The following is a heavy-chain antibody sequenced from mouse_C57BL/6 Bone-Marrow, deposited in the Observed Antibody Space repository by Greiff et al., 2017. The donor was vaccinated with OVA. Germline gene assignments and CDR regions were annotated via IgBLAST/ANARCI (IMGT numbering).Heavy chain of an antibody. V-gene: IGHV1-54*01. D-gene: IGHD1-1*01. Sequence: VQLQQSGAELVRPGTSVKVSCKASGYAFTNYLIEWVKQRPGQGLEWIGVINPGSGGTNYNEKFKGKVTLTADKSSSTAYMQLSSLTSEDSAVYFCAITTVAGFDYWGQGTTLTVSS. CDR2: INPGSGGT. CDR3: AITTVAGFDY. J-gene: IGHJ2*01. CDR1: GYAFTNYL.